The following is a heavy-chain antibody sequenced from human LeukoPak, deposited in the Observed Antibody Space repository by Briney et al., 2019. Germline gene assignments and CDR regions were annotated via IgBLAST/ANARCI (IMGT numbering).Heavy chain of an antibody. Sequence: GGSLRLSCAASRFTFSSYGMHWVRQAPGKGLEWVAVISYDGSNKYYADSVKGRFTISRDNSKNTQYLQMNSLRAEDTAVYYCAKESTTKSSGWLDYWGQGTLVTVSS. CDR1: RFTFSSYG. CDR2: ISYDGSNK. CDR3: AKESTTKSSGWLDY. V-gene: IGHV3-30*18. D-gene: IGHD6-19*01. J-gene: IGHJ4*02.